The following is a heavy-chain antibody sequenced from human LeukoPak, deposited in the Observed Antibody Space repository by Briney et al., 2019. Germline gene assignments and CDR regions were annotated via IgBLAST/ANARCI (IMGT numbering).Heavy chain of an antibody. Sequence: SQTLSLTCAISGDSVSSNSAAWNWIRQSPSRGLGWLGRTYYRSKWYNDYAVSVKSRITINPDTSKNQFSLQLNSVTPEDTAVYYCARDPMYYDFWSGYYPIDDAFDIWGQGTMVTVSS. D-gene: IGHD3-3*01. CDR3: ARDPMYYDFWSGYYPIDDAFDI. J-gene: IGHJ3*02. CDR1: GDSVSSNSAA. CDR2: TYYRSKWYN. V-gene: IGHV6-1*01.